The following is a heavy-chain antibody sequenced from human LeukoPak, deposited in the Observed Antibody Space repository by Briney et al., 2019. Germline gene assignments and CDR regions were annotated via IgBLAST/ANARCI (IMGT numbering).Heavy chain of an antibody. CDR3: AKDYLPDAG. CDR2: ISGSGGST. D-gene: IGHD1-1*01. CDR1: GSTFDDYG. J-gene: IGHJ4*02. Sequence: GGSLRLSCAASGSTFDDYGMSWVRQAPGKGLEWVSAISGSGGSTYYADSVKGRFTISRDNSKNTLYLQMNSLRAEDTAVYYCAKDYLPDAGGGQGTLVTVSS. V-gene: IGHV3-23*01.